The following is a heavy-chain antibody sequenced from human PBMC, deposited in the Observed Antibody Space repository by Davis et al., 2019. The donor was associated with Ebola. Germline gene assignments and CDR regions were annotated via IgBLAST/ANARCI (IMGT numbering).Heavy chain of an antibody. CDR1: GFTFSSYG. J-gene: IGHJ4*02. D-gene: IGHD2-2*02. Sequence: GESLKISCAASGFTFSSYGMHWVRQAPGKGLEWVSSISRSSSSTYYADSVKGRFTISRDNAKNSLYLQMNSLRAEDTAVYYCAREACSSISCYTYYFDYWGQGTLVTVSS. CDR2: ISRSSSST. CDR3: AREACSSISCYTYYFDY. V-gene: IGHV3-21*01.